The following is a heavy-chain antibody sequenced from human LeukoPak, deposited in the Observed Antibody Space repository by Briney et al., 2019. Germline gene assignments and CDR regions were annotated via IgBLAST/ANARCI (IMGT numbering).Heavy chain of an antibody. CDR1: GFTFTISA. V-gene: IGHV1-58*02. Sequence: SGTVSCTASGFTFTISAMQWVREARGQRLEWIGWIVVGSGNTNYAQKFQERVTITRDMSTSTAYMELSSLRSEDTAVYYCAASENSYYDSSGSLSYGGQRTLVTVSS. CDR3: AASENSYYDSSGSLSY. J-gene: IGHJ4*02. D-gene: IGHD3-22*01. CDR2: IVVGSGNT.